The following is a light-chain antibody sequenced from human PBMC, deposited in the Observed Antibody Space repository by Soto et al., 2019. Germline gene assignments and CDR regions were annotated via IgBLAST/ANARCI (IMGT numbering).Light chain of an antibody. Sequence: QSALTQPASVSGSPGQSITISFTGTSSDVGGYNYVSWYQQHPGKAPKLMIYEVSNRPSGVSNRFSGSKSGNTASLPISGLQAEDEADYYCRSYTRSSTRVCGGGTTLTVL. CDR1: SSDVGGYNY. CDR3: RSYTRSSTRV. CDR2: EVS. V-gene: IGLV2-14*01. J-gene: IGLJ3*02.